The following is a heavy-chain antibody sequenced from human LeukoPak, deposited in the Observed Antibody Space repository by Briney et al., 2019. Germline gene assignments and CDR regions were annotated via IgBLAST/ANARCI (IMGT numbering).Heavy chain of an antibody. CDR1: GGSISSYY. CDR3: ARVIDYYGSGSYTSYYLDY. J-gene: IGHJ4*02. Sequence: SETLSLTCTVSGGSISSYYWSWIRQPPGKGLEWIGYIYYSGSTNYNPSLKSRVTISVDTSKNQFSLKLSSVTAADTAVYYCARVIDYYGSGSYTSYYLDYWGQGTLVTVSS. D-gene: IGHD3-10*01. V-gene: IGHV4-59*01. CDR2: IYYSGST.